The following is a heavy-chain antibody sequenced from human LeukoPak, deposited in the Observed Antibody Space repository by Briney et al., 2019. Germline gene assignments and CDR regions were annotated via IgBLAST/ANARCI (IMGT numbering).Heavy chain of an antibody. CDR3: ARDKAREWEQTAVFDY. J-gene: IGHJ4*02. V-gene: IGHV3-21*01. Sequence: KAGGSLRLSCAASGFTFSSYSMNWVRQAPGKGLEWVSSISSSSSYIYYADSVKGRFTISRDNAKNSLYLQMNSLRAEDTAVYYCARDKAREWEQTAVFDYWGQGTLVTVSS. D-gene: IGHD1-26*01. CDR2: ISSSSSYI. CDR1: GFTFSSYS.